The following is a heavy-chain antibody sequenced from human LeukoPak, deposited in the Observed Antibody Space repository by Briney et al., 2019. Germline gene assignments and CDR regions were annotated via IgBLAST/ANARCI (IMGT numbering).Heavy chain of an antibody. CDR1: GFTFSSYG. D-gene: IGHD3-16*02. V-gene: IGHV3-30*02. CDR3: ANDLMITIGGVIGRYYYYYMDV. Sequence: PGGSLRLSCAASGFTFSSYGMHWVRQAPGKGLERVAFIRHDGSNKYYADSVKGRFTISRDNSKNTLYLQMNSLRAEDTAVYYCANDLMITIGGVIGRYYYYYMDVWGKGTTVTISS. CDR2: IRHDGSNK. J-gene: IGHJ6*03.